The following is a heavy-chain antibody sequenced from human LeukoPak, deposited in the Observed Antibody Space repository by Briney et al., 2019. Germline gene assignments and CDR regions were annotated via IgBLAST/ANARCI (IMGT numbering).Heavy chain of an antibody. CDR1: GYSFTSYW. V-gene: IGHV5-51*01. Sequence: GESLKISCKGSGYSFTSYWIGWVRQMPGKGLEWMGIIYPGDSDTRYSPSFQGQVTISADKSISTACLQWSSLKASDTAMYYCARHGDTAMVAVDYWGQGTLVTVSS. D-gene: IGHD5-18*01. CDR3: ARHGDTAMVAVDY. CDR2: IYPGDSDT. J-gene: IGHJ4*02.